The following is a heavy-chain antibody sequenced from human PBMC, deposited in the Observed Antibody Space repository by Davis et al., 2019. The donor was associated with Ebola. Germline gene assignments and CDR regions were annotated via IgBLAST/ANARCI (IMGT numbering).Heavy chain of an antibody. CDR3: ARGRWRGSSWYLGQNWFDP. Sequence: SETLSLTCAVSGGSFSGYYWSWIRQPPGKGLEWIGEFNLRGSTTYNPSLKSRATISVATSKNQFSLKLSSVTAADTAVYYCARGRWRGSSWYLGQNWFDPWGQGTLVTVSS. J-gene: IGHJ5*02. V-gene: IGHV4-34*01. D-gene: IGHD6-13*01. CDR2: FNLRGST. CDR1: GGSFSGYY.